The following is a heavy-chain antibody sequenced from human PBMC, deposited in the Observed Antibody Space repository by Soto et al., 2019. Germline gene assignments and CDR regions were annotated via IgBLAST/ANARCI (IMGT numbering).Heavy chain of an antibody. V-gene: IGHV1-18*01. Sequence: QVQLVQSGVEVKKPGASVKVSCKASGYTFTNYAISWVRQAPGRGLEWMGWVNTYNGNPNYAQIFQGRVTMTTDTSKGTDYMELRSLKSDDSAVYYCARDSQYSTDWQRFDSWGQGTLVTVSS. CDR2: VNTYNGNP. J-gene: IGHJ4*02. D-gene: IGHD6-6*01. CDR1: GYTFTNYA. CDR3: ARDSQYSTDWQRFDS.